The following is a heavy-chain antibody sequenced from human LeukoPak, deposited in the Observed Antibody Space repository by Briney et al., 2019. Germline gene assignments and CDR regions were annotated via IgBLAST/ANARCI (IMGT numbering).Heavy chain of an antibody. CDR2: IDGNGRTT. J-gene: IGHJ4*02. CDR1: GFTFSSEW. Sequence: PWGSLRLSCAASGFTFSSEWMHWVRQAPGRGLVWISHIDGNGRTTNYGDSVRGRFTVSRDNAKNTLYLQMNSLRAEDTAVYYCARGDWDYGSGNFGYWGQGTLVTASS. D-gene: IGHD3-10*01. CDR3: ARGDWDYGSGNFGY. V-gene: IGHV3-74*01.